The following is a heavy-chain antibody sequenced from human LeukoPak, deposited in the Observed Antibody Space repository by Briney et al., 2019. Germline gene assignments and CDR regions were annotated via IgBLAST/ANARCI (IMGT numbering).Heavy chain of an antibody. CDR2: IYHSGST. D-gene: IGHD6-19*01. CDR1: GGSFSGYY. J-gene: IGHJ4*02. CDR3: ARNSLAVAARGFDY. Sequence: SETLSLTCAVYGGSFSGYYWSWLRQPPGKGLEWIGEIYHSGSTNYNPSLKSRVTISVDKSKNQFSLKLSSVTAADTAVYYCARNSLAVAARGFDYWGQGTLVTVSS. V-gene: IGHV4-34*01.